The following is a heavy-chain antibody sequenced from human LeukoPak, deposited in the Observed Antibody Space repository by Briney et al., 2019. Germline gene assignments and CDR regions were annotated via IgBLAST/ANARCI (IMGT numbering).Heavy chain of an antibody. J-gene: IGHJ4*02. D-gene: IGHD5-18*01. CDR2: ISGSGGST. CDR1: GFIFSSYA. CDR3: ATLNSFGNDY. Sequence: PGGSLRLSCAASGFIFSSYAMSWVRQAPGKGLEWVSTISGSGGSTYYADSVKGRFTISRDNAKNTVYLQINSLRAEDTAVYYCATLNSFGNDYWGQGVLVTVSS. V-gene: IGHV3-23*01.